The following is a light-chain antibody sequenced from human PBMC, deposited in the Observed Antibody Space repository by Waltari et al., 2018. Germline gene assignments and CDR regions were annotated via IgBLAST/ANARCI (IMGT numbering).Light chain of an antibody. CDR3: QHRNTGLT. J-gene: IGKJ4*01. CDR1: QSVSTT. V-gene: IGKV3-15*01. CDR2: GAA. Sequence: EILMTQSPAILSASPGERAPLACRASQSVSTTLAWYQQKPGQAPRLLIYGAATRATGIPDRFSGSGSGTEFTLTISSLEPEDFAVYYCQHRNTGLTFGGGTKVEIE.